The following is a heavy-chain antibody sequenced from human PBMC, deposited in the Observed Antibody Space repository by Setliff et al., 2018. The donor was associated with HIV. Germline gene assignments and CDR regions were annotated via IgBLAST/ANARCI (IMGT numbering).Heavy chain of an antibody. Sequence: SETLSLTCAVYGGSFNAYYWTWIRQPPGKALEWIGETDHSGNITYHASLKSRVTISKDTSKNQISLKLRPVTAADTAVYYCARGLNYYGSGSYLPLGYWGQGTLVTVSS. D-gene: IGHD3-10*01. CDR2: TDHSGNI. V-gene: IGHV4-34*01. J-gene: IGHJ4*02. CDR1: GGSFNAYY. CDR3: ARGLNYYGSGSYLPLGY.